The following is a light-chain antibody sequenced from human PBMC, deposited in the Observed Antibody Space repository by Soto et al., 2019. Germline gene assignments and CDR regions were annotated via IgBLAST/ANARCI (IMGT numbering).Light chain of an antibody. CDR1: QSVSTW. V-gene: IGKV1-5*02. CDR3: QEYKTWT. Sequence: IQMTQSPSTLSETLGATFTSICRASQSVSTWLAWYQQTPGKAPKLLMYDASTLESGAPARFSGSGSGTEFTLTISSLQPEDFATYHCQEYKTWTFGQGTKVDI. J-gene: IGKJ1*01. CDR2: DAS.